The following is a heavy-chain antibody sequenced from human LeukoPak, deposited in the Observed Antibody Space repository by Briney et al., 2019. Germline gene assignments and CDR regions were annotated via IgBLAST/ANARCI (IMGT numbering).Heavy chain of an antibody. Sequence: SETLSLTCTVSGGSISSGGYYWSWIRQHPGKGLEWIGYIYYSGSTYYNPSLKSRVTISVDTSKDQFSLKLSFVTAADTAVYYCARGTLNKFSYYYDSSGSPREYFDYWGQGTLVTVSS. D-gene: IGHD3-22*01. CDR1: GGSISSGGYY. J-gene: IGHJ4*02. CDR3: ARGTLNKFSYYYDSSGSPREYFDY. V-gene: IGHV4-31*03. CDR2: IYYSGST.